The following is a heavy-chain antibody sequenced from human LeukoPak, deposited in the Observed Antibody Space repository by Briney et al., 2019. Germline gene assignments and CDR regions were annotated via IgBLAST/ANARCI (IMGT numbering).Heavy chain of an antibody. V-gene: IGHV3-48*01. Sequence: GGSLRLSCAASGFTFSSYSLNWVRQAPGKGLEWVSYISSSSATIYYADSVMGRFTISRDNAKNSLYLQMDSLRAEDTAMYYCARGISGRVGWFGEFPPPKTYYFDYWGQGTLVTVSS. D-gene: IGHD3-10*01. CDR1: GFTFSSYS. J-gene: IGHJ4*02. CDR3: ARGISGRVGWFGEFPPPKTYYFDY. CDR2: ISSSSATI.